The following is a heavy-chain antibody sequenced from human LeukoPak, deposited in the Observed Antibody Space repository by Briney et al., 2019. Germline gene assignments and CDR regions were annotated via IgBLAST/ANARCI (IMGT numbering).Heavy chain of an antibody. J-gene: IGHJ5*02. CDR2: IYPSGST. CDR1: GGFTSIAGYS. Sequence: PSQSLSPICAVSGGFTSIAGYSWGWLRGTGGKGFQSFGYIYPSGSTYYTASLKSRVIISVDRSKNQFSLKLSCVTAADTAVYYCARDPVGGGYEGWFDPWGQGTLVTVSS. V-gene: IGHV4-30-2*01. CDR3: ARDPVGGGYEGWFDP. D-gene: IGHD5-12*01.